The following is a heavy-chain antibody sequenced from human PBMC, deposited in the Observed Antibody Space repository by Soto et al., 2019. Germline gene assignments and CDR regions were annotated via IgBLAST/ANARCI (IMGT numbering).Heavy chain of an antibody. Sequence: SQTLSLTCALTGDSVSSNSAGWSWVRQSPSRGLEWLGRTYYRSKWYYEYAVSVRGRITINPDTSKNQYSLQLNPVTPEDTAVYFCARGEQYSGRIFDYWGQGTQVTVSS. CDR1: GDSVSSNSAG. D-gene: IGHD1-26*01. V-gene: IGHV6-1*01. J-gene: IGHJ4*01. CDR2: TYYRSKWYY. CDR3: ARGEQYSGRIFDY.